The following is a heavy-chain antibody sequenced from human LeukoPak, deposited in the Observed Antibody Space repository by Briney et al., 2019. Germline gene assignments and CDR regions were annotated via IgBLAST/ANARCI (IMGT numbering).Heavy chain of an antibody. CDR3: VRDLHSSTWYRDWFDP. CDR1: GFTFSSYN. J-gene: IGHJ5*02. CDR2: ISSNNSTI. D-gene: IGHD6-13*01. V-gene: IGHV3-48*01. Sequence: GGSLRLSCAASGFTFSSYNMNWVRQAPGKGLKWVSYISSNNSTIYYADTVKGRFTISRDNAKDSLYLQMHSLRAEDTAVYYCVRDLHSSTWYRDWFDPWGQGTLVTVSS.